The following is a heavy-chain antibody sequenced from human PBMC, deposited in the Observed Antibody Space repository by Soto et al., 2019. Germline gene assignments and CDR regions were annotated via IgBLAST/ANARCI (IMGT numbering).Heavy chain of an antibody. D-gene: IGHD5-12*01. J-gene: IGHJ4*02. V-gene: IGHV5-51*01. CDR3: AITDGYQIEY. Sequence: PGESLTIGCKSSGDSFFRYWIGWVRQMPGKGLEWMGIIYPGDSDTRYSPSFQGQVTISADKSITTVYLQWSSLKASDTAMYYCAITDGYQIEYWGQGTLVTVSS. CDR2: IYPGDSDT. CDR1: GDSFFRYW.